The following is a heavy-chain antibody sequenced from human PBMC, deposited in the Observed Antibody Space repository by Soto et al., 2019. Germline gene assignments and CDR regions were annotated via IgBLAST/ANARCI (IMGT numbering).Heavy chain of an antibody. Sequence: SETLSLTCTVSGGSISSGGYYWSWIRQHPGKGLEWIGYIYYSGSTYYNPSLKSRVTISVDTSKNQFSLKLGSVTAADTAVYYCASHFSGTLDYWGQGTLVTVSS. CDR2: IYYSGST. D-gene: IGHD1-1*01. J-gene: IGHJ4*02. CDR1: GGSISSGGYY. V-gene: IGHV4-31*03. CDR3: ASHFSGTLDY.